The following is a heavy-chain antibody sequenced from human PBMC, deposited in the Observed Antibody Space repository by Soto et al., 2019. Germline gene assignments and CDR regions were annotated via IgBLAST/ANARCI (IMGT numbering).Heavy chain of an antibody. V-gene: IGHV2-26*04. D-gene: IGHD2-2*01. CDR2: IFSNDEK. CDR3: ASTYSSSGYWFDP. CDR1: GFSLSNAGLG. J-gene: IGHJ5*02. Sequence: QVTVKESGPVLVKPTETLTLTCTVSGFSLSNAGLGVSWIRQPPGKALEWLAHIFSNDEKSYSTSLKSRLTISKDTSKSQVVLTMTNMDPVDTATYYCASTYSSSGYWFDPWGQGTLVTVSS.